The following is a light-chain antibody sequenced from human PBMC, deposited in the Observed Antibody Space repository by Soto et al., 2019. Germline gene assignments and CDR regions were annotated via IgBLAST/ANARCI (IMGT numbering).Light chain of an antibody. V-gene: IGKV3-20*01. CDR2: GAS. CDR1: QTVSSSY. Sequence: EIVLTQSPGTLSLSPGERATLSCRASQTVSSSYLAGYQQKPGQAPRLLIYGASSRGTGIAARFSGSGSGTDFTLTISRLEPEDFAVYYCQQYGISPRTFGQGTKLEIK. J-gene: IGKJ2*01. CDR3: QQYGISPRT.